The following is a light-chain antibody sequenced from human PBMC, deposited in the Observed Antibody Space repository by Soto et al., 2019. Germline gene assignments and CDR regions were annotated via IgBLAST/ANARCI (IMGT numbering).Light chain of an antibody. CDR2: GAS. V-gene: IGKV3-20*01. Sequence: EIVLTQSPGTLYLSPGERATLSCRASQSVRTNFLAWYQQKPGQAPRLLIYGASNRATGIPDMFSGSWSGTDVTLTITRLEPEDFAMYYCQRYDSLRTFGQGTKVEI. CDR1: QSVRTNF. CDR3: QRYDSLRT. J-gene: IGKJ1*01.